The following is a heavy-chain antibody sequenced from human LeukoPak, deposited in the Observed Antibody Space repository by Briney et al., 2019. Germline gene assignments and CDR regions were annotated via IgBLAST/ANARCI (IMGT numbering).Heavy chain of an antibody. CDR1: GFTFSNYG. J-gene: IGHJ4*02. V-gene: IGHV3-30*18. Sequence: GGSLRLSCAASGFTFSNYGMHWVRQAPGKGLEWVAVISYDGSNKYYADSVKGRFTISRDNSKNTLFLQMNSLRAEDTAVYYCAKGDSTGYYYHYGYYFDYWGQGTLVTVSS. CDR3: AKGDSTGYYYHYGYYFDY. CDR2: ISYDGSNK. D-gene: IGHD3-22*01.